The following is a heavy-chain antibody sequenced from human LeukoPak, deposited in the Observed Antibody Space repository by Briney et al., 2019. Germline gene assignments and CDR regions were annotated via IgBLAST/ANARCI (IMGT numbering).Heavy chain of an antibody. V-gene: IGHV3-20*04. CDR2: INWNGGST. Sequence: ETLSLTCTVSGYSISSGYYWGWIRQPPGKGLEWVSGINWNGGSTGYADSVKGRFTISRDNAKNSLYLQMNSLRAEDTALYYCARDPGYSYGYCYFDYWGQGTLVTVSS. J-gene: IGHJ4*02. CDR3: ARDPGYSYGYCYFDY. CDR1: GYSISSGYY. D-gene: IGHD5-18*01.